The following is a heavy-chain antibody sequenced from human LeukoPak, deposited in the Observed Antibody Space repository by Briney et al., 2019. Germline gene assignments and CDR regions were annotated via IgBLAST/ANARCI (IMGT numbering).Heavy chain of an antibody. Sequence: ASVTVSYKPSVYTFTSCDINWVRQATGQRLEWMGWMNPNSGNTGYGQSFQGRITMTRDISIGTAYMELSNLTSEDTAIYYCTRGSSGRRDNWGQGTLVTVSA. CDR2: MNPNSGNT. V-gene: IGHV1-8*01. CDR1: VYTFTSCD. CDR3: TRGSSGRRDN. J-gene: IGHJ4*02. D-gene: IGHD6-19*01.